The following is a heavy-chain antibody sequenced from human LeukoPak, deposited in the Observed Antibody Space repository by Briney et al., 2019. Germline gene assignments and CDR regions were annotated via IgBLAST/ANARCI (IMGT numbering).Heavy chain of an antibody. D-gene: IGHD1-26*01. Sequence: SETLSLTCTVSGGSISTSNYYWGWIRQPPGKGLEWIGNIFYSGSTYYSPSLKSRVTISVDTSKNQFSLKLSSVTAVDTAVYYCARGPVGGATYYDGDAFDIWGQGTMVTVSS. CDR3: ARGPVGGATYYDGDAFDI. J-gene: IGHJ3*02. CDR2: IFYSGST. CDR1: GGSISTSNYY. V-gene: IGHV4-39*07.